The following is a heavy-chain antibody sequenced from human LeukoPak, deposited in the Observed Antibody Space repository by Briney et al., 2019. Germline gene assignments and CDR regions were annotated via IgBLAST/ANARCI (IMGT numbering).Heavy chain of an antibody. V-gene: IGHV1-69*05. CDR1: GGTFSNYA. D-gene: IGHD6-6*01. J-gene: IGHJ4*02. Sequence: SVKVSCKASGGTFSNYAISWVRQAPGQGLEWMGGIIPIFGTANYAQKFQGRVTITTDESTSTAYMELSSLRSEDTAVYYCASLSIAARPGDYWGQGTLVTVSS. CDR2: IIPIFGTA. CDR3: ASLSIAARPGDY.